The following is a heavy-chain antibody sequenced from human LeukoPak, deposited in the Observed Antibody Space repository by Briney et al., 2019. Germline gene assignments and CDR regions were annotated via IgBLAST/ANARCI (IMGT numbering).Heavy chain of an antibody. CDR3: TRHLIGATPFDY. D-gene: IGHD4/OR15-4a*01. Sequence: GGSLKLSCAASGFTFSDSAFHWVRQASGKGLEWVGRIRSKPNNYATAYTASVKGRFTISRDDSKNTAYLQMNSLNTEDTAMYYCTRHLIGATPFDYWGQGTLVSVSS. CDR1: GFTFSDSA. CDR2: IRSKPNNYAT. J-gene: IGHJ4*02. V-gene: IGHV3-73*01.